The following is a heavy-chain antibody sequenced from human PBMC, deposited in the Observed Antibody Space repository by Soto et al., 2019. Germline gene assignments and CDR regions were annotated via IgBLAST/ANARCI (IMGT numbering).Heavy chain of an antibody. Sequence: ASVKVSCKASGYTFTSYYMHWVRQAPGQGLEWMGIINPSGGSTSYAQKFQGRVTMTRDTSTSTVYMELSSLRSEDTAVYYCARDDYYDSSGFYPWFDPWGQGTLVTVYS. CDR3: ARDDYYDSSGFYPWFDP. CDR1: GYTFTSYY. V-gene: IGHV1-46*01. D-gene: IGHD3-22*01. CDR2: INPSGGST. J-gene: IGHJ5*02.